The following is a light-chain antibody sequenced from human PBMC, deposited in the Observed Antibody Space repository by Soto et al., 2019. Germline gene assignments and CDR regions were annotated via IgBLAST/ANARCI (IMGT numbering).Light chain of an antibody. Sequence: EVVLTQSPGTLSLSPRERATLSCRASQSVSNNYLAWYQHKPGQAPRLLIYGASKRAPGIPDRFSGSGSGPDFTLNISRQEPEDFAVYYCQQYAASPRTFGQGTLVEVK. J-gene: IGKJ1*01. CDR2: GAS. V-gene: IGKV3-20*01. CDR3: QQYAASPRT. CDR1: QSVSNNY.